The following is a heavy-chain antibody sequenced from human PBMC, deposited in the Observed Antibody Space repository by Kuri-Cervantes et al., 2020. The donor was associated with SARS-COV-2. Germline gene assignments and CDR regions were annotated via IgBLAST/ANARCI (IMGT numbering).Heavy chain of an antibody. J-gene: IGHJ4*02. CDR2: IIPILGIA. D-gene: IGHD3-22*01. CDR1: GGTFSSYA. V-gene: IGHV1-69*10. Sequence: SVKVSCKASGGTFSSYAIGWVRQAPGQGLEWMGGIIPILGIANYAQKFQGRVTITADKSTSTAYMELNSLRAEDTAVYYCAKPRDIYSSGYTDYWGQGTLVTVSS. CDR3: AKPRDIYSSGYTDY.